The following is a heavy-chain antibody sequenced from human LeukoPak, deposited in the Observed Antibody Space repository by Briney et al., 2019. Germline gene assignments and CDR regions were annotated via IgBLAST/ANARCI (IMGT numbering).Heavy chain of an antibody. D-gene: IGHD5-12*01. Sequence: PGGSLRLSCAASGFTFRSYAMSWVRRSPGKGLEWVSAISGSCGSTYYADSVKGRFTISRDNPKNTLYLQMNSLRAADTPVYYCAKDMYSRYDSFGAFDSWVQGTMVTVSS. CDR2: ISGSCGST. CDR3: AKDMYSRYDSFGAFDS. J-gene: IGHJ3*02. CDR1: GFTFRSYA. V-gene: IGHV3-23*01.